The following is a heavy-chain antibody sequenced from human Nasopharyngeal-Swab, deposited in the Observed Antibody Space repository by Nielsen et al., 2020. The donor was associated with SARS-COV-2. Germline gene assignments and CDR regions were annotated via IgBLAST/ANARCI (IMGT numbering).Heavy chain of an antibody. J-gene: IGHJ4*02. CDR2: IYYSGST. CDR3: ARGTVTTLNIDY. Sequence: SETLSLTCTVSGGSISSYYWSWIRQPPGKGLEWIGSIYYSGSTYYNPSLKSRVTISVDTSKNQFSLKLSSVTAADTAVYYCARGTVTTLNIDYWGQGTLVTVSS. V-gene: IGHV4-59*05. CDR1: GGSISSYY. D-gene: IGHD4-17*01.